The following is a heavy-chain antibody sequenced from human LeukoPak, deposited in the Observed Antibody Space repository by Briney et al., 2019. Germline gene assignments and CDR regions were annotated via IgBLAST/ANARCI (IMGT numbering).Heavy chain of an antibody. CDR2: ISGGSEYI. J-gene: IGHJ4*02. D-gene: IGHD3-10*01. CDR1: GFTFSTYS. Sequence: GGSLRLSCAASGFTFSTYSMNWVRHTPGKGLEWVSSISGGSEYIYYTDSVKGRFTISRDNAKNSLYLQMSSLRADDTAVYYCASGIYYASVHTWSPVWGQGTLVTVS. CDR3: ASGIYYASVHTWSPV. V-gene: IGHV3-21*01.